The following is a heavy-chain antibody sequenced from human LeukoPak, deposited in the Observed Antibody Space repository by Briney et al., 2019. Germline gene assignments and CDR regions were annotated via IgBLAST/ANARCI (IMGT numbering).Heavy chain of an antibody. Sequence: GGSLRLSCAASGFTFSSYGMSWVRQAPGKGLEWVANIKEDGSEKDYVDSVKGRFTISRDNAKNSLYLQMNSLRAEDTAVYYCTRDRVSPRLGYWSDPWGQGTLVTVSS. J-gene: IGHJ5*02. V-gene: IGHV3-7*01. CDR1: GFTFSSYG. D-gene: IGHD3-22*01. CDR2: IKEDGSEK. CDR3: TRDRVSPRLGYWSDP.